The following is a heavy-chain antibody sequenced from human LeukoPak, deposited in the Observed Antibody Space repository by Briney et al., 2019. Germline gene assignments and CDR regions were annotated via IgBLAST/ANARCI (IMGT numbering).Heavy chain of an antibody. CDR2: VSGRDDST. CDR3: AKWGDYDILTDYYDSDY. CDR1: GFTFSNYA. V-gene: IGHV3-23*01. J-gene: IGHJ4*02. D-gene: IGHD3-9*01. Sequence: GASLRLSCAASGFTFSNYAMSWVRQAPGKGLEWVSAVSGRDDSTYYADSVKGRFTISRDTSKNTLYLQMNSLRAEDTAVYYCAKWGDYDILTDYYDSDYWGQGTLVTVSS.